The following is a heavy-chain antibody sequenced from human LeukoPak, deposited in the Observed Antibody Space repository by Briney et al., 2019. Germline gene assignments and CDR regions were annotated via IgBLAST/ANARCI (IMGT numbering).Heavy chain of an antibody. CDR3: PPGYPHPRPFDY. Sequence: GGSLRLSCAASGFTFSNYAMNWVRQAPGKGLEWVSGIIASGGTTYYADSVKGRFTISRDNSMNTLYLQMNSLRAEDTAVYYCPPGYPHPRPFDYWGQGSLVTVSS. J-gene: IGHJ4*02. V-gene: IGHV3-23*01. D-gene: IGHD3-9*01. CDR2: IIASGGTT. CDR1: GFTFSNYA.